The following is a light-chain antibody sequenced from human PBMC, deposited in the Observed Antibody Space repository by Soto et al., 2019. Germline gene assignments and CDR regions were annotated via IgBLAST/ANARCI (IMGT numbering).Light chain of an antibody. Sequence: EIVLTQSPATLSLSPGETATLSCRTSQSVTSYLAWFQQRPGQAPRLLIYDTSNRAPGIPARFSGSGYGTDFTLTISSLESEDSAVDYCQQRSDWPRLTFGGGTKVEIK. CDR3: QQRSDWPRLT. CDR2: DTS. V-gene: IGKV3-11*01. J-gene: IGKJ4*01. CDR1: QSVTSY.